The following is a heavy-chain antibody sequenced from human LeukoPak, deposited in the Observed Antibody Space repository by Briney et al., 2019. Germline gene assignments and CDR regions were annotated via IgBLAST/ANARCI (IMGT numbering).Heavy chain of an antibody. V-gene: IGHV1-18*01. CDR1: GYTFTSYG. CDR3: ARAPKIYGGDFDY. J-gene: IGHJ4*02. Sequence: GASVKVSCKASGYTFTSYGISWVRQAPGQRLEGMGWISAYNGNTKYAQRLQGRVTMTTDTSTSTAYMELRSLRSDDTAVYYCARAPKIYGGDFDYWGQGTLVTVSS. CDR2: ISAYNGNT. D-gene: IGHD4-17*01.